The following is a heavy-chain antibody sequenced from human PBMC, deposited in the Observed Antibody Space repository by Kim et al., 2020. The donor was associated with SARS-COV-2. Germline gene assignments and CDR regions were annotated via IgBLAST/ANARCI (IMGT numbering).Heavy chain of an antibody. V-gene: IGHV3-23*01. Sequence: GGSLRLSCAASGFTFSRSPMSWVRQAPGKGLEWVSAIDGSGDRTYYAGSVKGRFTISRDNSKNTLYLQMNSLRADDTALYYCAKDRPGGDAFDSWGQGT. CDR2: IDGSGDRT. D-gene: IGHD3-16*01. J-gene: IGHJ3*02. CDR1: GFTFSRSP. CDR3: AKDRPGGDAFDS.